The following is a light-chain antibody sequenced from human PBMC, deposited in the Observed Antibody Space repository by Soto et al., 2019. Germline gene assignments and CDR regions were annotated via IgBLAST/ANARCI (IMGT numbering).Light chain of an antibody. J-gene: IGLJ3*02. CDR3: ATWDSALSAGV. CDR1: SSDVGGYNH. V-gene: IGLV1-51*01. Sequence: QSALTQPASVSGSPGQSITISCTGTSSDVGGYNHVSWYQHFPGTAPKVLIYDNNRRPSGIPDRFSGSKSGTSATLTIIGLQTGDEADYYCATWDSALSAGVFGGGTKVTVL. CDR2: DNN.